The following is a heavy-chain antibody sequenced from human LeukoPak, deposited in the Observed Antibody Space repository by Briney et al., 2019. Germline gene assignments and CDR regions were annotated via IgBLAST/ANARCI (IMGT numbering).Heavy chain of an antibody. CDR1: GGSFSGYY. J-gene: IGHJ1*01. CDR3: ARGYCSGGSCYLYFQH. V-gene: IGHV4-34*01. D-gene: IGHD2-15*01. CDR2: INHSGST. Sequence: SETLSLTCAVYGGSFSGYYWSWIRQPPGKGLEWIGEINHSGSTNYNPSLKSRVTISVDTSKNQFSLKLSSVTAADTAVYYCARGYCSGGSCYLYFQHWGQGTLVTVSS.